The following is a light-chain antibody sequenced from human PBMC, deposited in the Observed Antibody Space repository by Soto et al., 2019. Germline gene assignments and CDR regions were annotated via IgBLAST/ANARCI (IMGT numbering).Light chain of an antibody. CDR2: GAS. Sequence: EIVMTQSPATLSVSPGEGATLSCRASQSVSTNLAWYQQKPGQAPRRLIFGASTRATGIPARFSGSGSGAEFSLTISDLQSEDVAIYYCQQYSNWPLTFGGGTKVGIK. CDR3: QQYSNWPLT. CDR1: QSVSTN. V-gene: IGKV3-15*01. J-gene: IGKJ4*01.